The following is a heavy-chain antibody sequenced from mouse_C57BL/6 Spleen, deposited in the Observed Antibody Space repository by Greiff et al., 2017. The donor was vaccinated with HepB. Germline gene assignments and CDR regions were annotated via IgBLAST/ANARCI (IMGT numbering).Heavy chain of an antibody. D-gene: IGHD4-1*02. CDR3: ARLQLGLYAMDY. CDR1: GFTFSDYG. J-gene: IGHJ4*01. Sequence: VMLVESGGGLVKPGGSLKLSCAASGFTFSDYGMHWVRQAPEKGLEWVAYISSGSSTIYYADTVKGRFTISRDNAKNTLFLQMTSLRSEDTAMYYCARLQLGLYAMDYWGQGTSVTVSS. V-gene: IGHV5-17*01. CDR2: ISSGSSTI.